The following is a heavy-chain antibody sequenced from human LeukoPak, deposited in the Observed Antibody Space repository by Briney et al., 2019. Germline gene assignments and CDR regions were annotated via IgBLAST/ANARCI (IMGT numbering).Heavy chain of an antibody. CDR2: ISGSGGST. J-gene: IGHJ6*03. CDR1: GFTFSSYG. Sequence: GGSLRLSCAASGFTFSSYGMSWVRQAPGKGLEWVSAISGSGGSTYYADSVKGRFTISRDNSKNTLYLQMNSLRAEDTAVYYCAKDPNFYYCMDVWGKGTTVTISS. CDR3: AKDPNFYYCMDV. V-gene: IGHV3-23*01.